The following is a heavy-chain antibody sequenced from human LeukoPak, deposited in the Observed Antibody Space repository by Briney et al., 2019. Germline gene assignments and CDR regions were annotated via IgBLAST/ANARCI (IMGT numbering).Heavy chain of an antibody. J-gene: IGHJ6*02. Sequence: TGQSLRLSCAASGFTFSSYAMSWVRQAPGKGLEWVSSISSSGGSTYYADSVKGRFTISRDNSKNTLYLQMDSLRADDTAVYYCAKSIAAAATYYYYGMDVWGQGTTVTVSS. CDR2: ISSSGGST. CDR1: GFTFSSYA. CDR3: AKSIAAAATYYYYGMDV. V-gene: IGHV3-23*01. D-gene: IGHD6-13*01.